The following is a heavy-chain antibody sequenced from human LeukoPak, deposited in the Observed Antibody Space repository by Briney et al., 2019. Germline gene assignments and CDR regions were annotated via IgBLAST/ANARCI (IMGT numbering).Heavy chain of an antibody. J-gene: IGHJ4*02. Sequence: GGSLRLSCAASGFTFSSYAMSWVRQAPGEGLEWVSAISGSGGSTYYADSVKGRFTISRDNSKNTLYLQMNGLRAEDTAVYYCGLGATTGFDYWGQGTLVTVSS. D-gene: IGHD1-1*01. V-gene: IGHV3-23*01. CDR2: ISGSGGST. CDR1: GFTFSSYA. CDR3: GLGATTGFDY.